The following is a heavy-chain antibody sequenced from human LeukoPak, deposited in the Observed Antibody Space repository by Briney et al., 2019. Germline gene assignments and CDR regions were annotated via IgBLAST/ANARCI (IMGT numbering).Heavy chain of an antibody. Sequence: SETLSLTCSVSNGAINSGYWTWLRQPPGKGLGWIGNIYYSGSTNYNPSLKSRVAISVDSSKNQLSLKLASVTAADTTVYFCTRWDDSAWAFGSWGPGTLVTVSS. D-gene: IGHD6-19*01. CDR2: IYYSGST. CDR1: NGAINSGY. CDR3: TRWDDSAWAFGS. J-gene: IGHJ4*02. V-gene: IGHV4-59*08.